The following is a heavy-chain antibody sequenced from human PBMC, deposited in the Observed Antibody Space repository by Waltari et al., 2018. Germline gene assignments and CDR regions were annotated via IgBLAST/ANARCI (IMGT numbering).Heavy chain of an antibody. CDR2: INHSGST. D-gene: IGHD2-2*01. CDR3: ARGREVVVVPAANHWYFDL. Sequence: QVQLQQWGAGLLKPSETLYLTCAVYGGSFSGYYWSWIRQPPGKGLEWIGEINHSGSTNYNPSLKSRVTISVDTSKNQFSLKLSSVTAADTAVYYCARGREVVVVPAANHWYFDLWGRGTLVTVSS. J-gene: IGHJ2*01. CDR1: GGSFSGYY. V-gene: IGHV4-34*01.